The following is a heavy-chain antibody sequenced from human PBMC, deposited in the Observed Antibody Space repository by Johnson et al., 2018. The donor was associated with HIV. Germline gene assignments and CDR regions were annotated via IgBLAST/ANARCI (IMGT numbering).Heavy chain of an antibody. CDR1: GFTSDDYA. V-gene: IGHV3-20*04. Sequence: VQLVESGGGVVQPGRSLRLSCAASGFTSDDYAMSWVRQAAGKGLEWVSGINGDGGSTGYADSVQGRFTISRDNSKNKLYLTMNSLRAEDTAGYYCARERYTTVLYSGSYGAFDMWGQGTMVTVSS. CDR2: INGDGGST. CDR3: ARERYTTVLYSGSYGAFDM. D-gene: IGHD1-26*01. J-gene: IGHJ3*02.